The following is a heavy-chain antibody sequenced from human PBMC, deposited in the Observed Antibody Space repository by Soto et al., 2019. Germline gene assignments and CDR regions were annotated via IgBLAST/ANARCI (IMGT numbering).Heavy chain of an antibody. Sequence: ASETLSLTCTVSGASINSNVHYWGWVRQSPGKGLEWIASVFYTGSPYHNPSLESRVSISVDTSDNQFSLKVTSVTAADTGIYYCARRPFGGYAFDSWGQGTLVTVSS. CDR1: GASINSNVHY. V-gene: IGHV4-39*01. D-gene: IGHD3-16*01. CDR2: VFYTGSP. CDR3: ARRPFGGYAFDS. J-gene: IGHJ4*02.